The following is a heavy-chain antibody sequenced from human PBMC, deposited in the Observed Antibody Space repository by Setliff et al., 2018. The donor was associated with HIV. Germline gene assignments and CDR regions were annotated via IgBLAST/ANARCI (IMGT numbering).Heavy chain of an antibody. Sequence: ETLSLTCTVSGESMSSYYWTWIRQSPGKGLEWIGYMHTSGSTDYNPSLKSRVTISVDMFKSQFSLKLTSVTAADTAVYYCARSRYMDVWGKGTTVTVSS. J-gene: IGHJ6*03. CDR1: GESMSSYY. CDR3: ARSRYMDV. CDR2: MHTSGST. V-gene: IGHV4-4*08.